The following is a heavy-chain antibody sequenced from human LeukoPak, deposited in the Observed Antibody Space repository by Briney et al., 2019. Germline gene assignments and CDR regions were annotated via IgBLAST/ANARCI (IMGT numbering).Heavy chain of an antibody. CDR1: GGSISSYY. CDR2: IYYSGST. D-gene: IGHD1-14*01. Sequence: PSETLSLTCTVSGGSISSYYWSWIRQPPGKGLEWIGYIYYSGSTNYNPSLKSRVTISVDTSKNQFSLKLSSVTAADTAVYYCARGSGVYPFAYGGQGTLVTVSS. J-gene: IGHJ4*02. CDR3: ARGSGVYPFAY. V-gene: IGHV4-59*01.